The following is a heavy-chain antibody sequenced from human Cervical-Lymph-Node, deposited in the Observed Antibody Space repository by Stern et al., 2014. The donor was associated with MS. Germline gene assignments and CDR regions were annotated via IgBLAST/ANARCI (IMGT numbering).Heavy chain of an antibody. V-gene: IGHV3-30*09. Sequence: VQLVESGGGVVPPGRSLRLSCADSGSTFSKSAMHWVRQAPGKGLEWVAVISHDGSNKQYGGSVKGRLAISRDNSRNTLSLEIYSLRAEDTAVYYCVRTESFYYYYGMDVWGHGTTVIVSS. CDR2: ISHDGSNK. CDR1: GSTFSKSA. J-gene: IGHJ6*02. CDR3: VRTESFYYYYGMDV.